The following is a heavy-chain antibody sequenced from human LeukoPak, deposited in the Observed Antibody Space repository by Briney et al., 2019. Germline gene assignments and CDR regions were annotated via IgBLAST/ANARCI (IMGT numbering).Heavy chain of an antibody. CDR2: ISGSGGST. J-gene: IGHJ4*02. CDR3: VRVSTGYYFDS. V-gene: IGHV3-23*01. Sequence: GGTLRLSCAASGFIFSSYGMSWVRQAPGKGLEWVSAISGSGGSTYYADSVKGRFTISRDNARNSLYLQMNTLRADDTASYYCVRVSTGYYFDSWGQGTLVTVSS. D-gene: IGHD6-19*01. CDR1: GFIFSSYG.